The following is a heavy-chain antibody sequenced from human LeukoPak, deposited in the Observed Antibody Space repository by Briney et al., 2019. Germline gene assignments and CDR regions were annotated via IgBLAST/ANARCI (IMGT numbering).Heavy chain of an antibody. Sequence: ASVKVSCKASGYTFTSYYMHWVRQAPGQGLEWMGIINPSGGSTSYAQKFQGRVTMTRDTFTSTVYMELSSLRSEDTAVYYCASDFPHRLELAYFDYWGQGTLVTVSS. D-gene: IGHD1-7*01. CDR2: INPSGGST. J-gene: IGHJ4*02. CDR1: GYTFTSYY. V-gene: IGHV1-46*01. CDR3: ASDFPHRLELAYFDY.